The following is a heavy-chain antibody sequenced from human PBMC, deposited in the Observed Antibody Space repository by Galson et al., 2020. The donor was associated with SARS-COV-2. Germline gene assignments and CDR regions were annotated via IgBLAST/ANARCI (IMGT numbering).Heavy chain of an antibody. J-gene: IGHJ4*02. CDR2: IYHSGST. CDR3: AREEPAAILGVYGDY. V-gene: IGHV4-38-2*02. CDR1: GYSISSGYY. Sequence: SETLSLTCTVSGYSISSGYYWGWIRQPPGKGLEWIGSIYHSGSTYYNPSLKSRVTISVDTSKNQFSLKLSSVTAADTAVYYCAREEPAAILGVYGDYWGQGTLVTVSS. D-gene: IGHD2-2*02.